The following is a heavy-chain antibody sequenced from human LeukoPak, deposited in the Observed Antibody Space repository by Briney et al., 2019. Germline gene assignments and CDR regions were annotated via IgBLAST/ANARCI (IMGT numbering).Heavy chain of an antibody. CDR3: ASRYGDYEGFYGMDV. CDR1: GYTFTSYD. J-gene: IGHJ6*02. Sequence: ASVKVSCKASGYTFTSYDINWVRQATGQGLEWMGWMNPNSGNTGYAQKFQGRVTMTRNTSISTAYMELGSLRSEDTAVYYCASRYGDYEGFYGMDVWGQGTTVTVSS. D-gene: IGHD4-17*01. V-gene: IGHV1-8*01. CDR2: MNPNSGNT.